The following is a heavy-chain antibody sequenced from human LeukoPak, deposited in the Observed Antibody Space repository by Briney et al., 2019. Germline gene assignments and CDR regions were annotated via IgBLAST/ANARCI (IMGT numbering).Heavy chain of an antibody. D-gene: IGHD2-2*01. CDR1: GDSISSGDYY. Sequence: PSETLSLTCTVSGDSISSGDYYWSWIRQPPGKGLEWIGEIIRSGSTNYSPSLNSRVTISVDTSKNQFSLKLSSVTAADTAVYYCARHRLDCSSTSCYAGWFDPWGQGTLVTVSS. CDR2: IIRSGST. CDR3: ARHRLDCSSTSCYAGWFDP. J-gene: IGHJ5*02. V-gene: IGHV4-39*01.